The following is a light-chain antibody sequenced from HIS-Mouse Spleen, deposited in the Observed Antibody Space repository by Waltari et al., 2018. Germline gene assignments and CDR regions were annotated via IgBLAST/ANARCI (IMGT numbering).Light chain of an antibody. CDR3: YSTDSSGNHRV. Sequence: SSELTQPPSVSVSPGQTARITCSGDALPKKYAYWYQQKSGQAPVLVIDEDNKRPSGIPERFSGSSSGTMATLTISGDQVEDEADYYCYSTDSSGNHRVFGGGTKLTVL. CDR1: ALPKKY. V-gene: IGLV3-10*01. CDR2: EDN. J-gene: IGLJ2*01.